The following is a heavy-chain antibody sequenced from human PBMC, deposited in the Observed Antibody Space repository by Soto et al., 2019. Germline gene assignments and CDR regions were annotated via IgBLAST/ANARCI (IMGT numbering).Heavy chain of an antibody. CDR1: GVSFINYY. J-gene: IGHJ4*02. V-gene: IGHV3-74*03. CDR3: ATGGGTYYDY. D-gene: IGHD1-26*01. Sequence: EGQLVESGGGLVQPGGSLRLSCAASGVSFINYYMHWIRQAPGKGLVWVSLIKTDGRSTTYADSVKGRFTISRDNAKNKGYLQMNTLRFEDTAVYYCATGGGTYYDYWGQGTLVTVSS. CDR2: IKTDGRST.